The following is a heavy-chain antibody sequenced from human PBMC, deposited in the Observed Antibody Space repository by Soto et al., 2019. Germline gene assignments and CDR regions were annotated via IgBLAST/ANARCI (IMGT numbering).Heavy chain of an antibody. CDR1: GGTFSSYA. Sequence: SVKVSCKASGGTFSSYAVSWVRQAPGQGLEWMGGIIPIFGTANYAQKFQGRVTITADESTSTAYMELSSLRSEDTAVYYCARVGSQVGATMMDRDYYYGMDVWGQGTTVTVSS. V-gene: IGHV1-69*13. J-gene: IGHJ6*02. D-gene: IGHD1-26*01. CDR2: IIPIFGTA. CDR3: ARVGSQVGATMMDRDYYYGMDV.